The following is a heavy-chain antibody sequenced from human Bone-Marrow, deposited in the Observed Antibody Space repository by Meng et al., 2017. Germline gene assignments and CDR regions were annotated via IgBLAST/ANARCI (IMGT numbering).Heavy chain of an antibody. J-gene: IGHJ3*02. D-gene: IGHD3-22*01. CDR2: IYYSGST. CDR1: GGSISSGGYY. Sequence: SETLSLTCTVSGGSISSGGYYWSWIRQHPGKGLEWIGYIYYSGSTYYNPSLKSRVTISVDTSKNQFSLKLSSVTAADTAVYYCAKVNKGYDTPPGDDAFDIWGQGTMVTVSS. CDR3: AKVNKGYDTPPGDDAFDI. V-gene: IGHV4-31*03.